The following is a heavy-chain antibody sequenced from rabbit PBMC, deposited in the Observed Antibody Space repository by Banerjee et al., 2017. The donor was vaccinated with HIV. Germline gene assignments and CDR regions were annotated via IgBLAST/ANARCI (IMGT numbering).Heavy chain of an antibody. V-gene: IGHV1S40*01. D-gene: IGHD4-1*01. CDR3: ARAVSSGWGGFFNL. Sequence: QSLEESGGDLVKPGASLTLTCTASGFDFSSYYMCWVRQAPGKGLEWIASIDTGDGRTYYASWVNGRFTISLDNAQNTVFLQMTSLTVADTATYFCARAVSSGWGGFFNLWGPGTLVTVS. CDR1: GFDFSSYY. J-gene: IGHJ4*01. CDR2: IDTGDGRT.